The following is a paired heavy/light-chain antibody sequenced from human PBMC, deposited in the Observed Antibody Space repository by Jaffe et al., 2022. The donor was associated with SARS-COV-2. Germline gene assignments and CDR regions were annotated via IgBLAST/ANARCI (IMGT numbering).Heavy chain of an antibody. CDR3: AREYFNAFDV. CDR2: ISFDGSTK. D-gene: IGHD3-9*01. Sequence: QVQLVESGGGVVQPGKSLRLSCAVSGLTFSKYAMHWVRQAPGKGLEWVAFISFDGSTKYYGDSLKGRVTISRDNSKNTLYLQMNDLRTEDTALYTCAREYFNAFDVWGQGTMVTVSS. CDR1: GLTFSKYA. J-gene: IGHJ3*01. V-gene: IGHV3-30*04.
Light chain of an antibody. J-gene: IGLJ3*02. V-gene: IGLV2-23*01. CDR1: GSHGGTYNL. Sequence: QSALTQTASVSGSPGQSITISCSGGGSHGGTYNLVSWYQHHPGKAPKLIIYEDTKRPSGVSNRFSGSKSGYTASLTISGLQAEDEADYYCCSYAGSWVFGGGTKVAVL. CDR3: CSYAGSWV. CDR2: EDT.